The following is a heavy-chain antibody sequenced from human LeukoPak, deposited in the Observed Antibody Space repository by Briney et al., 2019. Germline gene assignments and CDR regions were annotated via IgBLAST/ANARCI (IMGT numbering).Heavy chain of an antibody. CDR3: AREGRGLRSPRFGESPRFDS. D-gene: IGHD3-10*01. J-gene: IGHJ4*02. V-gene: IGHV3-7*04. CDR1: GFTFGSYW. CDR2: IKKDGSEK. Sequence: GGSLRLSCTASGFTFGSYWMSWVRLTPGKGLEWVANIKKDGSEKYYVDSVKGRSTISRDDAKNSLYLQMNSLRAEDTAVYYCAREGRGLRSPRFGESPRFDSWGQGTLVTVSS.